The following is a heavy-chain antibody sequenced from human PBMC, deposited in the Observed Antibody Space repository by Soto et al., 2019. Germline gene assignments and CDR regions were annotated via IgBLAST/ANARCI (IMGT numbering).Heavy chain of an antibody. D-gene: IGHD6-19*01. Sequence: ASVKVSCKASGYTFTSYGISWVRQAPGQGLEWMGWISAYNGNTNYAQRLQGRVTMTTDTSTSTAYMELRSLRSDDTAVYYCARKSCAGSGCARPLGPLNIWGHGTTVTVSS. CDR3: ARKSCAGSGCARPLGPLNI. J-gene: IGHJ3*02. CDR2: ISAYNGNT. V-gene: IGHV1-18*01. CDR1: GYTFTSYG.